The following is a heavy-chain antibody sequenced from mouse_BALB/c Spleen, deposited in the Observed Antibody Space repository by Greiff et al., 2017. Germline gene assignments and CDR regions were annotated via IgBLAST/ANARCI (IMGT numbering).Heavy chain of an antibody. Sequence: DVQLQESGPDLVKPSQSLSLTCTVTGYSITSGYSWHWIRQFPGNKLEWMGYIHYSGSTNYNPSLKSRISITRDTSKNQFFLQLNSVTTEDTATYYCARVVTTSRHWYFDVWGAGTTVTVSS. D-gene: IGHD2-1*01. CDR2: IHYSGST. CDR3: ARVVTTSRHWYFDV. J-gene: IGHJ1*01. CDR1: GYSITSGYS. V-gene: IGHV3-1*02.